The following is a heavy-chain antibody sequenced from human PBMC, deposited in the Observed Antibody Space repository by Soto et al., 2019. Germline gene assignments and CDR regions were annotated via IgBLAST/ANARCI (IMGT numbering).Heavy chain of an antibody. CDR1: GFSFVNYA. J-gene: IGHJ4*02. D-gene: IGHD4-4*01. Sequence: SLRLSCAASGFSFVNYAMNWVRQAPGKGLEWVSGLSGSGTSTYYADSVKGRFTISRDNSRDTLFLQMNSLTADDTAVYYCAKDSNKYSSSLRGRYFDYWGQGIGVTVSS. V-gene: IGHV3-23*01. CDR3: AKDSNKYSSSLRGRYFDY. CDR2: LSGSGTST.